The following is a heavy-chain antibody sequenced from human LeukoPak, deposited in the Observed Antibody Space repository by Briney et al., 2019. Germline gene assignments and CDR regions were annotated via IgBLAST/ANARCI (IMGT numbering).Heavy chain of an antibody. CDR1: GFTLSDYF. D-gene: IGHD3-22*01. CDR3: ARDRTYYYDSSGYWDY. V-gene: IGHV3-11*01. Sequence: PGGSLRLSRAASGFTLSDYFMSWIRQAPGKGLASVSYISSSGSTIYYADTVKGRFTISRDNAKNSLYLQVNSLRAEDTAVYYCARDRTYYYDSSGYWDYWGQGTLVTVSS. CDR2: ISSSGSTI. J-gene: IGHJ4*02.